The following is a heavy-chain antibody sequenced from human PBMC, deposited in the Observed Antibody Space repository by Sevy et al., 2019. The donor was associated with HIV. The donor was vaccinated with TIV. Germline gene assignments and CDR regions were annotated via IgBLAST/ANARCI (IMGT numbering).Heavy chain of an antibody. Sequence: GGSLRLSCAVSGFTFSSYEMNWVRQAPGKGLEWVSYISDSGANIYYADSVKGRFTISRDSAKNSLYLQMNSLRAEDTAFYYCVRAIPNSGPAFDIWGQGTMVTVSS. CDR2: ISDSGANI. CDR1: GFTFSSYE. V-gene: IGHV3-48*03. D-gene: IGHD1-1*01. J-gene: IGHJ3*02. CDR3: VRAIPNSGPAFDI.